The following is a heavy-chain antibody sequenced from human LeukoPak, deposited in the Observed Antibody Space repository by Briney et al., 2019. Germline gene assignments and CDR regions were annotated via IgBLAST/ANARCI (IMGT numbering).Heavy chain of an antibody. CDR2: IYYSGST. V-gene: IGHV4-59*08. J-gene: IGHJ4*02. CDR1: GGSISSYY. Sequence: KPSETLSLTCTVSGGSISSYYWSWIRQPPGKGLEWIGYIYYSGSTNYNPSLKSRVTISVDTSKNRFSLKLSSVTAADTAVYYCAVRGYSYGPFDYWGQGTLVTVSS. D-gene: IGHD5-18*01. CDR3: AVRGYSYGPFDY.